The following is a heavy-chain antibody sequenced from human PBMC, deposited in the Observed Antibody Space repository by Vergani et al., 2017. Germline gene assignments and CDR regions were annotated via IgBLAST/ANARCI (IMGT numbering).Heavy chain of an antibody. CDR3: AKQGGYDFWSGQYYFDF. CDR2: ISVSGRSI. J-gene: IGHJ4*02. V-gene: IGHV3-23*04. Sequence: EVQLVESGGALIHPGGSLRLSCAASGFNFNNYVITWIRQAPGRGLEWVSGISVSGRSIYYADSVKGRFTISRDNSKNTLSLQMNSLRAADTAVYYCAKQGGYDFWSGQYYFDFWGQGTLVTVSS. CDR1: GFNFNNYV. D-gene: IGHD3-3*01.